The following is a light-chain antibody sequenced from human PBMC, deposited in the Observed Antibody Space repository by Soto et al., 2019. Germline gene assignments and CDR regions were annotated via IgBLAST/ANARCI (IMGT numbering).Light chain of an antibody. CDR3: SSWDGSLNGYV. V-gene: IGLV1-44*01. J-gene: IGLJ1*01. CDR1: GSNIGSNS. Sequence: QSVLTQPPSASVTPGQRVTISCSGSGSNIGSNSVSWFLQLPGTAPKLLIYYNNQRPSGVPDRCSSSKSGTSASLAISGLQYEDEADFYCSSWDGSLNGYVFGTGTKVTVL. CDR2: YNN.